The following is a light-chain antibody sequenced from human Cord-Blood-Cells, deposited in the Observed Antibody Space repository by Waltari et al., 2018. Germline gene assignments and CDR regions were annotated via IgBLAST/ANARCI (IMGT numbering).Light chain of an antibody. V-gene: IGKV1-39*01. CDR3: QQSYSTPRS. J-gene: IGKJ1*01. Sequence: DIQMTQSPSSLSASVGDRITITCRPSQRISSYLNRYQQKPGKDTQLLIYAASSLQSGVPSRFSGSGSGTAFTLTISSLQHADFATNYCQQSYSTPRSFGQGTKVEIK. CDR2: AAS. CDR1: QRISSY.